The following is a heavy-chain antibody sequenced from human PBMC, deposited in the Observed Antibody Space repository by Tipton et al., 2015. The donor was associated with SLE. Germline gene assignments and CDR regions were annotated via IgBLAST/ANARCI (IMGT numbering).Heavy chain of an antibody. CDR1: GGSFSGSY. CDR3: VRVRGYRDTNDY. D-gene: IGHD5-18*01. CDR2: ANQIGTT. Sequence: TLSLTCGVSGGSFSGSYCSWIRQAPVKGLEWLGEANQIGTTKINPSLKSRVSISVDRSKNQCTLGLTSVTAADTAVYYCVRVRGYRDTNDYWGQGTLVTVSS. V-gene: IGHV4-34*01. J-gene: IGHJ4*02.